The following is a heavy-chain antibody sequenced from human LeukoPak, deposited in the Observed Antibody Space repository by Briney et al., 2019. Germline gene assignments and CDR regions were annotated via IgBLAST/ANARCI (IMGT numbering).Heavy chain of an antibody. CDR2: IYTSGST. CDR1: GGSISSYY. J-gene: IGHJ6*03. V-gene: IGHV4-4*07. Sequence: SETLSLTCTVSGGSISSYYWSWIRQPAGKGLEWIGRIYTSGSTYYNPSLKSRVTISVDTSKNQFSLKLSSVTAADTAVYYCARGRRAAAGTYYMDVWGKGTTVTVSS. D-gene: IGHD6-13*01. CDR3: ARGRRAAAGTYYMDV.